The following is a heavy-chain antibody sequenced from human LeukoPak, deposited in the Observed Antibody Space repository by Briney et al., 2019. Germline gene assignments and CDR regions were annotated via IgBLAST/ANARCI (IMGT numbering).Heavy chain of an antibody. CDR1: GFTFSSYS. CDR2: ISSSSSYI. D-gene: IGHD1-26*01. Sequence: GGSLRLSCAASGFTFSSYSMNWVRQAPGKGLEWVSSISSSSSYIYYADSVKGRFTISRDNAKNSLYLQMNSLRAEDTAVYYCARELLYSGSYPEAFDIWGRGTMVTVPS. CDR3: ARELLYSGSYPEAFDI. V-gene: IGHV3-21*01. J-gene: IGHJ3*02.